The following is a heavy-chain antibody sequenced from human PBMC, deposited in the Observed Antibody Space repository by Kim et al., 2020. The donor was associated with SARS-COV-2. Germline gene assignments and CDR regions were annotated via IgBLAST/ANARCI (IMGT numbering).Heavy chain of an antibody. D-gene: IGHD2-2*01. CDR3: ARGRSTSSHGIVDY. V-gene: IGHV1-8*01. Sequence: AQKFQGRVTMTRNTSISTAYMELSSLRSEDTAVYYCARGRSTSSHGIVDYWGQGTLVTVSS. J-gene: IGHJ4*02.